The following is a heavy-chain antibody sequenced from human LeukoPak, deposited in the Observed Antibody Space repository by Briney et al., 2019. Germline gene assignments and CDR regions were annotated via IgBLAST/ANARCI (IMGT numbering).Heavy chain of an antibody. Sequence: PGGSLRLSCAASGFTFSSYWLRWVRQAPGRRLEWLANIRPDGNEIYSLDSGRGRFTISRDNAKNSLYLQMNGLRAEDTAVYFCARVRVGFGDLFDYWGQGTLVTVSS. D-gene: IGHD4-17*01. CDR2: IRPDGNEI. CDR3: ARVRVGFGDLFDY. CDR1: GFTFSSYW. J-gene: IGHJ4*02. V-gene: IGHV3-7*04.